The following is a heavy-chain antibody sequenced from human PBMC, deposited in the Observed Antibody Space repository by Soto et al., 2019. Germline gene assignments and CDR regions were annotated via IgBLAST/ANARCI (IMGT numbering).Heavy chain of an antibody. CDR3: SRDLTPYNGDVDYDGLDI. CDR2: IGEDGGEK. CDR1: GFTFSGYW. Sequence: GGSLRLSCVASGFTFSGYWMTWVRQAPGKGLEWVANIGEDGGEKHYVDSVKGRFTISRDNAKNSLYLQMSSLRAEDTALYYCSRDLTPYNGDVDYDGLDIWGQGTMVTVSS. V-gene: IGHV3-7*01. D-gene: IGHD3-16*01. J-gene: IGHJ3*02.